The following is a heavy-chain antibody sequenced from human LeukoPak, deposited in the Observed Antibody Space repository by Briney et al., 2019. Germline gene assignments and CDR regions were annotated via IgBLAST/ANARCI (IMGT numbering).Heavy chain of an antibody. CDR1: GFTFSRYA. Sequence: PGGSLRLSCAASGFTFSRYALHWVRQAPGTGLEWVAVISHDGYTIKYADSLKGRFTISRDNSNNTVYLQMNSLRAEDTAVYYCASKQGDYWGQGTLVTVSS. CDR3: ASKQGDY. J-gene: IGHJ4*02. V-gene: IGHV3-30-3*01. CDR2: ISHDGYTI.